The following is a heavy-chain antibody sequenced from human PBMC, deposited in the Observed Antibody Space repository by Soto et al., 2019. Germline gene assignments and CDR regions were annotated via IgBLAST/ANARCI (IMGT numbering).Heavy chain of an antibody. Sequence: SETLSLTCTVSGGSISSSSYYWGWIRQPPGKGLEWIGSIYYSGSTYYKPSLKSRVTISVDTSKNQFSLKLSSVTAADTAVYYCARLSLPRYYDFWSGYSRIFDYWGQGTLVTVSS. J-gene: IGHJ4*02. V-gene: IGHV4-39*01. CDR1: GGSISSSSYY. CDR3: ARLSLPRYYDFWSGYSRIFDY. D-gene: IGHD3-3*01. CDR2: IYYSGST.